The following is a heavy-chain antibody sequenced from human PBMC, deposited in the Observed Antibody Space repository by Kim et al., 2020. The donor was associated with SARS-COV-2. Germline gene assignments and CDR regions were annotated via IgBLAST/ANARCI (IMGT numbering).Heavy chain of an antibody. V-gene: IGHV3-33*06. CDR2: IWYDGSNK. CDR3: AKYYDFWSGLPRY. CDR1: GFTFSSYG. Sequence: GGSLRLSCAASGFTFSSYGMHWVRQAPGKGLEWVAVIWYDGSNKYYADSVKGRFTISRDNSKNTRYLQMNSLRAEDTAVYYCAKYYDFWSGLPRYWGQGTLVTLSS. J-gene: IGHJ4*02. D-gene: IGHD3-3*01.